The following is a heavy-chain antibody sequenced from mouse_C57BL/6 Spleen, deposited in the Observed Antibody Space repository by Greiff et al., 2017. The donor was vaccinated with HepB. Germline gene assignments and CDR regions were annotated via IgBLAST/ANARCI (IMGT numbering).Heavy chain of an antibody. V-gene: IGHV5-4*01. Sequence: EVQLQESGGGLVKPGGSLKLSCAASGFTFSSYAMSWVRQTPEKRLEWVATISDGGSYTYYPDNVKGRFTISRDNAKNNLYLQMSHLKSEDTAMYYCARAGSYDYDYAMDYWGQGTSVTVSS. D-gene: IGHD2-4*01. CDR3: ARAGSYDYDYAMDY. J-gene: IGHJ4*01. CDR2: ISDGGSYT. CDR1: GFTFSSYA.